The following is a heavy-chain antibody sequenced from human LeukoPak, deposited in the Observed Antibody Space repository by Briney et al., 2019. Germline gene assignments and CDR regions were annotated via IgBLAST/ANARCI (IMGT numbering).Heavy chain of an antibody. J-gene: IGHJ4*02. CDR2: IHYDRSDK. V-gene: IGHV3-30*02. CDR3: AKDLGNSFDY. Sequence: GGSLRLSCAASGFTFSGYGMHCVRQAPGKGLEWVAFIHYDRSDKYYADSVKGRFTISRDNSKNTLYLQMNSLRAEDTAVYYCAKDLGNSFDYWGQGTLVTVSS. D-gene: IGHD4-23*01. CDR1: GFTFSGYG.